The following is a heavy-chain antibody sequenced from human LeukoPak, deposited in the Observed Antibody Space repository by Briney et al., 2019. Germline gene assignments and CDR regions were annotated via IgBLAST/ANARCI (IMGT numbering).Heavy chain of an antibody. CDR1: EFTFSNYW. CDR3: ARGGRFNFDY. J-gene: IGHJ4*02. V-gene: IGHV3-7*01. CDR2: IKEDGRDK. Sequence: GCALRVSCAASEFTFSNYWMMGLGQAAAKGLEGVASIKEDGRDKYYVDSVKGRFSISRDNAKNSLFLQMNSLRTEDTAVYYCARGGRFNFDYWGQGTLVIVSS. D-gene: IGHD5-12*01.